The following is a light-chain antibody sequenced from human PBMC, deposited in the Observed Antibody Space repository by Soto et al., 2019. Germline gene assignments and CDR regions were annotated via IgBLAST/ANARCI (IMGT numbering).Light chain of an antibody. CDR3: SSYTSSSIDYV. V-gene: IGLV2-14*01. J-gene: IGLJ1*01. CDR1: SSDVGGYNY. Sequence: QSVLTQPASVSGSPGQSITISCTGTSSDVGGYNYVSWYQQHPGKAPKLMIYEVSNRPSGVSNRFSGSKSGNTASLTISGLQAEDAADYYCSSYTSSSIDYVFGTWTKLTVL. CDR2: EVS.